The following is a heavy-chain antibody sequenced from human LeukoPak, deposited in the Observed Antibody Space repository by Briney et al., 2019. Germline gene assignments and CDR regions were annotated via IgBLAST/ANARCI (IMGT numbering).Heavy chain of an antibody. CDR1: GGTFSSYA. CDR3: ARDTYYYDSSGYYFDY. V-gene: IGHV1-69*04. CDR2: IIPIFGIA. Sequence: ASVKVSCKASGGTFSSYAISWVRQAPGQGLEWVGRIIPIFGIANYAQKFQGRVTITADKSTSTAYMELSSLRSEDTAVYYCARDTYYYDSSGYYFDYWGQGTLVTVSS. D-gene: IGHD3-22*01. J-gene: IGHJ4*02.